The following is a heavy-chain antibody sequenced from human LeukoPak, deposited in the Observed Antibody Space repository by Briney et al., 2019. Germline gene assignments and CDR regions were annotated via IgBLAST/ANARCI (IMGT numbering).Heavy chain of an antibody. V-gene: IGHV4-59*08. CDR2: IYYSGST. D-gene: IGHD7-27*01. CDR3: ARHWADAFDI. Sequence: SETLSLTCTVSGGSISSYYWSWIRQPPGKGLEWIGYIYYSGSTTYKPSLKSRVTISVDTSKNQFSLRLSSVTAADTAVYYCARHWADAFDIWGQGTMVTVSS. J-gene: IGHJ3*02. CDR1: GGSISSYY.